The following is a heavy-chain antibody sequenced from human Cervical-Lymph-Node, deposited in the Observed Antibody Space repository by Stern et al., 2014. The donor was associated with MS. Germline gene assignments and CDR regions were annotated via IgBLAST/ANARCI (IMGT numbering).Heavy chain of an antibody. CDR1: GYTLTDVS. CDR3: ATSGRRLGLDV. Sequence: VQLVQSGAEVKKPGASVKVSCKLSGYTLTDVSMHWVRQVPGKCLEWVGGFDPDDGEAIKTQEFKGRFTMTEDTSTDTAYMQLSSLKSDDTAVYYCATSGRRLGLDVWGQGTTVIVSS. J-gene: IGHJ6*02. D-gene: IGHD6-25*01. CDR2: FDPDDGEA. V-gene: IGHV1-24*01.